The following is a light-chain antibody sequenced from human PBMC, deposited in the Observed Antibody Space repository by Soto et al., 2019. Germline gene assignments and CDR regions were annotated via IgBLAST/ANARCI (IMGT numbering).Light chain of an antibody. J-gene: IGLJ3*02. CDR1: SGSIASNY. Sequence: NFRLTQPHSVSESPGKTVTISCTGSSGSIASNYVQWFQQRPGSAPTTVIYEDNKRPSGVPDRFSGSIDSSSNSASLPISGLKTEDEADYYCQSYGDNNQVFGGGTKLTVL. CDR3: QSYGDNNQV. V-gene: IGLV6-57*02. CDR2: EDN.